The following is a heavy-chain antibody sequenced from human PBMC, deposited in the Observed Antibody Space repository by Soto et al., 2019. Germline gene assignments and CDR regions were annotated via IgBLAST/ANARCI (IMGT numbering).Heavy chain of an antibody. D-gene: IGHD3-10*01. CDR1: GFTFSSYA. CDR2: ISYDGSNK. J-gene: IGHJ4*02. Sequence: GGSLRLSCAASGFTFSSYAMHWVRQAPGKGLEWVAVISYDGSNKYYADSVKGRFTIPRDNSKNTLYLQMNSLRAEDTAVYYCARDRFLAWGQGTLVTVSS. V-gene: IGHV3-30-3*01. CDR3: ARDRFLA.